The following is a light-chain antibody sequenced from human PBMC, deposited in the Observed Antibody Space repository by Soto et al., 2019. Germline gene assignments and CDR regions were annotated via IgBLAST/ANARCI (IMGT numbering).Light chain of an antibody. V-gene: IGKV1-9*01. J-gene: IGKJ4*01. Sequence: IQLTQSPSSLSASVGARVTITFRASQGISSYLAWYQQKPGKAPKLMIDAASTLQIGVPSRFSGIGSGTDFTLTIRSRLSEDFATYSCHQLNSYPLTFGGGTKVAIK. CDR3: HQLNSYPLT. CDR2: AAS. CDR1: QGISSY.